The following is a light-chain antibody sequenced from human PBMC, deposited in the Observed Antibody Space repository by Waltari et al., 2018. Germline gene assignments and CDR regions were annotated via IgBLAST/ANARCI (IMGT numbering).Light chain of an antibody. CDR2: GNS. CDR1: SSTIGAGYD. CDR3: QSYDSRLSVV. J-gene: IGLJ2*01. V-gene: IGLV1-40*01. Sequence: QSVLTQPPSVSGAPGQRVTISCTGSSSTIGAGYDVHWYQQLPGTAPKLLIYGNSNRPSGVPDRFSGSKSGTSASLAITGLQAEDEADYYCQSYDSRLSVVFGGGTKLTVL.